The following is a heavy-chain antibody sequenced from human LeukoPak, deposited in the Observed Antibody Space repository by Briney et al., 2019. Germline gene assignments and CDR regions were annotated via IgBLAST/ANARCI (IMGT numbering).Heavy chain of an antibody. Sequence: PSETLSLTCAVYGGSFSGYYWSWIRQPPGKGLEWIGEINHSGSTYYNPSLKSRVTISVDTSKNQFSLKLSSVTAADTAVYYCARASYSNYDLGYWGQGTLVTVSS. D-gene: IGHD4-11*01. V-gene: IGHV4-34*01. CDR2: INHSGST. CDR1: GGSFSGYY. CDR3: ARASYSNYDLGY. J-gene: IGHJ4*02.